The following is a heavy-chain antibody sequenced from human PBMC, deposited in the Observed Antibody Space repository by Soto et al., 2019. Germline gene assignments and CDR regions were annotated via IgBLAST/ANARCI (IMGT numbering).Heavy chain of an antibody. V-gene: IGHV4-30-2*01. Sequence: TVSLTCAVSGGSISSGGYSWSWIRQPPGKGLEWIGYIYHSGSTYYNPSLKSRVTISVDRSKNQFSLKLSSVTAADTAVYYCARSPPKSAFDYWGQGTLVTVSS. J-gene: IGHJ4*02. CDR1: GGSISSGGYS. CDR3: ARSPPKSAFDY. CDR2: IYHSGST.